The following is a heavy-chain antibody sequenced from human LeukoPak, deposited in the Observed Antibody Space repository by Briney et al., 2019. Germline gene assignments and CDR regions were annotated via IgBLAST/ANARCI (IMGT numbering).Heavy chain of an antibody. D-gene: IGHD2-21*02. V-gene: IGHV3-23*01. J-gene: IGHJ3*02. CDR1: EFTGFTFSGSA. CDR3: AKGGRAYCGGDCSVDDAFDI. Sequence: QPGGSLRLSCAASEFTGFTFSGSAMSWVRQAPGKGLEWVSAISGSGAATFYADSVKGRFTISRDNSKNTLYLQMNSLRAEDTAVYYCAKGGRAYCGGDCSVDDAFDIWGQGTMVTVSS. CDR2: ISGSGAAT.